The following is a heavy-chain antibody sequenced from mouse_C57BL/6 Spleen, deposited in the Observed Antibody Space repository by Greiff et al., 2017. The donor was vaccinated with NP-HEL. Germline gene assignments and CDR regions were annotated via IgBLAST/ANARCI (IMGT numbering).Heavy chain of an antibody. CDR1: GYTFTDYE. J-gene: IGHJ2*01. V-gene: IGHV1-15*01. D-gene: IGHD2-5*01. Sequence: QVHVKQSGAELVRPGASVTLSCKASGYTFTDYEMHWVKQTPVHGLEWIGAIDPETGGTAYNQKFKGKAILTADKSSSTAYMELRSLTSEDSAVYYCSYYSNYLYFDYWGQGTTLTVSS. CDR3: SYYSNYLYFDY. CDR2: IDPETGGT.